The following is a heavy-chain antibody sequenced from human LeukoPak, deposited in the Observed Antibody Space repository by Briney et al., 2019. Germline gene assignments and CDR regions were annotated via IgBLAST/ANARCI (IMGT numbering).Heavy chain of an antibody. Sequence: KPSGTLSLTRTVSGGSISSYYWSWIRQPPGKGLEWIGYIYYSGSTNYNPSLKSRVTISVDTSKNQFSLKLSSVTAADTAVYYCARDGYFQHWGQGTLVTVSS. V-gene: IGHV4-59*01. J-gene: IGHJ1*01. CDR3: ARDGYFQH. CDR2: IYYSGST. CDR1: GGSISSYY.